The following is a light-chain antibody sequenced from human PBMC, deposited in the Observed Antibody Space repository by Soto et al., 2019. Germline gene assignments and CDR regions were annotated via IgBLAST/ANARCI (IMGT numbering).Light chain of an antibody. V-gene: IGKV3-11*01. Sequence: EIVLTQSPATLSLSPGERATLSCRASQSVSSYLAWYQQKPGQAPRLLIYDASDRATGIPARFSGSGSGTHFTMTVISLDPEDTSVYYCPQRNNLLWTFGQGTKVEIE. J-gene: IGKJ1*01. CDR3: PQRNNLLWT. CDR1: QSVSSY. CDR2: DAS.